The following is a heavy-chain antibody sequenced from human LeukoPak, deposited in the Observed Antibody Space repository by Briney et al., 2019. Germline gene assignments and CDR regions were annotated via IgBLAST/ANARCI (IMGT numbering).Heavy chain of an antibody. Sequence: GASVKVSCKASGYTFTSYGISWVRQAPGQGLEWMGWISAYNGNTNYAQKFQGRVTITADESTSTAYMELSSLRSEDTAVYYCARFGSTSPAAGCWGQGTLVTVSS. D-gene: IGHD2-2*01. V-gene: IGHV1-18*01. CDR3: ARFGSTSPAAGC. CDR1: GYTFTSYG. CDR2: ISAYNGNT. J-gene: IGHJ4*02.